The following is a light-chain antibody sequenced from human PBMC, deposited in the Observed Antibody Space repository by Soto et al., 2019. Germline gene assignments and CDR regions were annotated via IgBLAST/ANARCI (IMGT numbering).Light chain of an antibody. CDR1: QRISSW. J-gene: IGKJ4*01. Sequence: DIQMTQSPSTLSASVGDRVTITCRASQRISSWLAWYQQKPGKATKLLIYRASSLQSGVPSRFSGSGSGTEFTLTISSLQPDDFATYYCQQYNSYSLTFDGGTKVEIK. CDR3: QQYNSYSLT. V-gene: IGKV1-5*03. CDR2: RAS.